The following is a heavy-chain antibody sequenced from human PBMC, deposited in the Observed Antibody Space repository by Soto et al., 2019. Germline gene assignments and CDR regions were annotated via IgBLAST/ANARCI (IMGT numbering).Heavy chain of an antibody. D-gene: IGHD5-12*01. J-gene: IGHJ4*02. Sequence: PSETLSLTCTVSGDSMSRHYWSWLRQPPGKGLEWIGYISSTGSTHYNTSLRSRVTISPDTSKKQFSLNLNSVTAADTAMYYCARLKRDGHNYSPLYYWGQGTLVTVSS. CDR1: GDSMSRHY. CDR2: ISSTGST. CDR3: ARLKRDGHNYSPLYY. V-gene: IGHV4-59*11.